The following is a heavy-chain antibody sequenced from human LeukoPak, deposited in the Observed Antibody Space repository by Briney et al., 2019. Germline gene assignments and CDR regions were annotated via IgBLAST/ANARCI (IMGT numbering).Heavy chain of an antibody. CDR1: GYTFTSYY. CDR2: INPSGGST. J-gene: IGHJ4*02. V-gene: IGHV1-46*01. D-gene: IGHD2-2*01. Sequence: GASVKVSCKASGYTFTSYYMHWVRQAPGQGLEWMGIINPSGGSTSYAQKFQGRVTMTRDTSISTAYVEVRSLVSDDTAVYYCLRYCSSISCSSWGQGTLVTVSS. CDR3: LRYCSSISCSS.